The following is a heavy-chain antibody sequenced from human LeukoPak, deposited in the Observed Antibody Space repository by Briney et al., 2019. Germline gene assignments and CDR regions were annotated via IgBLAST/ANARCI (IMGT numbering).Heavy chain of an antibody. V-gene: IGHV3-48*03. J-gene: IGHJ3*02. CDR2: ISGSGGTT. Sequence: GGSLRLSCAASGFTFSSYEMNWVRQAPGKGLEWVSYISGSGGTTYYADSVKGRFTISRDNAKNSPYLQMNSLRAEDTAVYYCARGGSYLSAFDIWGQGTMVTVSS. D-gene: IGHD1-26*01. CDR1: GFTFSSYE. CDR3: ARGGSYLSAFDI.